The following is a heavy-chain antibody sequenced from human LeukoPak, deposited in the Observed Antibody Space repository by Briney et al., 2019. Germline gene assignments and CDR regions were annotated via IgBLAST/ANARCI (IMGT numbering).Heavy chain of an antibody. V-gene: IGHV4-39*07. Sequence: SETLSLTCTVSGDSISSSNYYWGWIRQPPGKGLEWIGNIYYSGSTYYSPSLKSRVTISVDTSKNQFSLKLSSVTAADTAVYYCARDWVVPAATPFYYYYYYMDVWGKGTTVTVSS. CDR3: ARDWVVPAATPFYYYYYYMDV. J-gene: IGHJ6*03. D-gene: IGHD2-2*01. CDR1: GDSISSSNYY. CDR2: IYYSGST.